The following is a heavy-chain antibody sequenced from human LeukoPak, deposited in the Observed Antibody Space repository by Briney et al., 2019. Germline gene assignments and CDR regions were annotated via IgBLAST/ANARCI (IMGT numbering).Heavy chain of an antibody. CDR3: TRDFPGGNSPNYYYYYMDV. D-gene: IGHD4-23*01. CDR2: INPNAGST. V-gene: IGHV1-46*01. CDR1: GYTFTSYY. Sequence: GASVKVSCKASGYTFTSYYLHWVRQAPGQGLEWMGIINPNAGSTSYAQKFQDRVTMTRDTSTSTVYMELNSLGPEDTAMYYCTRDFPGGNSPNYYYYYMDVWGKGTTVTISS. J-gene: IGHJ6*03.